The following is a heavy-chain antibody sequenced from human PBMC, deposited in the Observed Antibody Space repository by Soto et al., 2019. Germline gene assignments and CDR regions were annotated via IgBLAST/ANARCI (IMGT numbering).Heavy chain of an antibody. D-gene: IGHD1-1*01. CDR1: GGSISSYY. CDR3: AREHNWNEALNAFDI. CDR2: IYYSGST. V-gene: IGHV4-59*01. Sequence: QVQLQESGPGLVKPSETLSLTCTVSGGSISSYYWSWIRQPPGKGLEWIGYIYYSGSTNYNPSLKSRVIISVDKSKNQFSLKLSSVTAADTAVYYCAREHNWNEALNAFDIWGQGTMVTVSS. J-gene: IGHJ3*02.